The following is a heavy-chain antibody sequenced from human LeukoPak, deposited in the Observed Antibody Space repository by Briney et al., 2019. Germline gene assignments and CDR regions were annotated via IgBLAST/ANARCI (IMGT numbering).Heavy chain of an antibody. CDR2: VNPNSGNT. Sequence: GASVKVSCKASGYTFTSYDINWVRQATGQGLEWMGWVNPNSGNTGYAQKFQGRVTMTRNTSISTAYMELSSLRSEDTAVYYCARAMVRGVTPPGYWGQGTLVTVSS. D-gene: IGHD3-10*01. J-gene: IGHJ4*02. CDR1: GYTFTSYD. V-gene: IGHV1-8*01. CDR3: ARAMVRGVTPPGY.